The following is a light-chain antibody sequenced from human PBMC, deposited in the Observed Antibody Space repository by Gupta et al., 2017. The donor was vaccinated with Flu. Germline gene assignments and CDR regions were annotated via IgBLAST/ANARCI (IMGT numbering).Light chain of an antibody. Sequence: ATLSLSPGETATLSCRPSQSVSDYLAWYQQKPGQAPRLLIFDATSRATGIPARFSGSRSGTDXILTISXREQEDFAVYYCQQRSSWPSGTFGXGTKLEIK. CDR3: QQRSSWPSGT. V-gene: IGKV3-11*01. CDR2: DAT. CDR1: QSVSDY. J-gene: IGKJ2*01.